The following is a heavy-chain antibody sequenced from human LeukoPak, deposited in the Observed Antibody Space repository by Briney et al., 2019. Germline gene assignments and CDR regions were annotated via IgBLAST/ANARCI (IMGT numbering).Heavy chain of an antibody. Sequence: SETLSLTCAVYGGSFSGYYWSWIRQPPGKGLEWIGEINHSGGSTNYNPSLKSRVTISVDTSKNQFSLKVSSVTAADTAVYYCARRPYSSSWPFNYWGQGTAVTVSS. CDR1: GGSFSGYY. D-gene: IGHD6-13*01. CDR2: INHSGGST. J-gene: IGHJ4*02. V-gene: IGHV4-34*01. CDR3: ARRPYSSSWPFNY.